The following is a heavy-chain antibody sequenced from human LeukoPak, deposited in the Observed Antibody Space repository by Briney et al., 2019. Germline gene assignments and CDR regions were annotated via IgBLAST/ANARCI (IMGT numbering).Heavy chain of an antibody. D-gene: IGHD6-13*01. Sequence: PGGSLRLSCAASGFTFSSYAMSWVRQAPGKGLEWVSAVSGSGGSTYYADSVKGRFTISRGNSKNTLYLQMNSLRAEDTAVYYCAKAYSGSWYVPFDYWGQGTLVTVSS. CDR1: GFTFSSYA. V-gene: IGHV3-23*01. CDR3: AKAYSGSWYVPFDY. J-gene: IGHJ4*02. CDR2: VSGSGGST.